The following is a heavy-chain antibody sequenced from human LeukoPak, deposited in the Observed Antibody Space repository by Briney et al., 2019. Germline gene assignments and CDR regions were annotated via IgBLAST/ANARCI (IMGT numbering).Heavy chain of an antibody. V-gene: IGHV2-70*11. J-gene: IGHJ4*02. CDR1: GFSLSTSGMC. CDR3: ARIQLWSRDSAQDAYYFDY. D-gene: IGHD5-18*01. CDR2: IDWDDDK. Sequence: SGPTLVNPTQTLTLTCTFSGFSLSTSGMCVSWIRQPPGKALEWLARIDWDDDKYYSTSLKTRLTISKDTSKNQVILTMTNMDPVDTATYYCARIQLWSRDSAQDAYYFDYWGQGTLVTVSS.